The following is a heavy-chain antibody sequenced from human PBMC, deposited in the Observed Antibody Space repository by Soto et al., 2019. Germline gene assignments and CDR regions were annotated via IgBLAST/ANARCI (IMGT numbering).Heavy chain of an antibody. CDR2: ISAYNGNT. Sequence: QVQLVQSGAEVKKPGASVKVSCKASGYTFTSYGISWVRQAPGQGLEWMGWISAYNGNTNYAQKLQGRVTMTTDTSTSTAYMELRSLRSDDTAVYYCARDAPIVGATTHYCYGMDVWGQGTTVTVSS. CDR3: ARDAPIVGATTHYCYGMDV. J-gene: IGHJ6*02. D-gene: IGHD1-26*01. V-gene: IGHV1-18*04. CDR1: GYTFTSYG.